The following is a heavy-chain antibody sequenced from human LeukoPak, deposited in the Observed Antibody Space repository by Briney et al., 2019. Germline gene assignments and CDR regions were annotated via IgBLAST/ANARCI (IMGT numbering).Heavy chain of an antibody. V-gene: IGHV1-2*02. CDR1: GYTFIDYY. CDR2: IDPNSGAT. J-gene: IGHJ4*02. D-gene: IGHD3-22*01. Sequence: ASVKVSCKASGYTFIDYYMHWVRQAPGQGLEWMGWIDPNSGATDYAQKFQGRVTMSRDTSISTAFMELSRLRSDDTAAYYCATIPGYYDSSGYSKAIDFWGQGTLVTVSS. CDR3: ATIPGYYDSSGYSKAIDF.